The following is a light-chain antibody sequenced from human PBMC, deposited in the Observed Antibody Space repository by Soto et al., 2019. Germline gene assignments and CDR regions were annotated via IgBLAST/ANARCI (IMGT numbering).Light chain of an antibody. J-gene: IGLJ1*01. CDR2: DVS. V-gene: IGLV2-14*03. CDR3: SSYITYRTLEV. Sequence: QSALTQPDSVSGSPGESITISCTGTNTDIGGYNYVSWYQQHPGKAPKLVIYDVSSRPSGVSSRFSGSKSGYTASLTISGRQAEDDAHYYCSSYITYRTLEVFGTGTKLTVL. CDR1: NTDIGGYNY.